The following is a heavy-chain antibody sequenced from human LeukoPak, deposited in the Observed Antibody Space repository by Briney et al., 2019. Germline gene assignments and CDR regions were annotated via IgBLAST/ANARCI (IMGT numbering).Heavy chain of an antibody. CDR3: ARGLYKNGWYYFDY. D-gene: IGHD6-19*01. Sequence: PGRSLRLSCAASGFTFSGYGIHWVRQAPGKGLEWAAFLSYDGSNKFYADSVKGRFTISRDNSENTLYLQMNSLRAEDTAVYYCARGLYKNGWYYFDYWGQGTLVIVSS. V-gene: IGHV3-33*01. CDR2: LSYDGSNK. CDR1: GFTFSGYG. J-gene: IGHJ4*02.